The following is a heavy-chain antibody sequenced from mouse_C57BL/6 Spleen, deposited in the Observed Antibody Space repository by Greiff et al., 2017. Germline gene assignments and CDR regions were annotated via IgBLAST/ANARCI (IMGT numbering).Heavy chain of an antibody. CDR2: IWGVGST. Sequence: QVQLKESGPGLVAPSQSLSITCTVSGFSLTSYGVDWVRQSPGKGLEWLGVIWGVGSTNYNSAPKSRLSISKNNSKSQVFLQMNSLQTDDTAMYYCASEGTYYGSFAYWGQGTLVTVS. D-gene: IGHD2-10*01. CDR3: ASEGTYYGSFAY. CDR1: GFSLTSYG. V-gene: IGHV2-6*01. J-gene: IGHJ3*01.